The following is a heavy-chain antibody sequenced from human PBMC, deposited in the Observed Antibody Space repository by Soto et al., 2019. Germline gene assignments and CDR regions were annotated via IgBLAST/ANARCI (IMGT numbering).Heavy chain of an antibody. J-gene: IGHJ6*02. CDR2: MNPNSGNT. CDR3: ARERDIWFGELSKYYYGMAV. V-gene: IGHV1-8*01. Sequence: ASVKVSCKASGYTFTSYDINWVRQATGQGLEWMGWMNPNSGNTGYAQKFQGRVTMTRNTSISTAYMELRSLRSDDTAVYYCARERDIWFGELSKYYYGMAVWGQGTTVTVSS. CDR1: GYTFTSYD. D-gene: IGHD3-10*01.